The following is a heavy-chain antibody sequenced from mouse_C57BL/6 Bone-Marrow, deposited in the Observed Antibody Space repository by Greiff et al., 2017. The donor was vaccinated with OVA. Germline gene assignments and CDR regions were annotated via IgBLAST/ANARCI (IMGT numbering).Heavy chain of an antibody. J-gene: IGHJ1*03. CDR2: ISYDGSN. Sequence: EVKLMESGPGLVKPSQSLSLTCSVTGYSITSGYYWNWIRQFPGNKLEWMGYISYDGSNNYNPSLKNRISITRDTSKNQFFLKLNSVTTEDTATYYCVSPWYFDVWGTGTTVTVSS. V-gene: IGHV3-6*01. CDR3: VSPWYFDV. CDR1: GYSITSGYY.